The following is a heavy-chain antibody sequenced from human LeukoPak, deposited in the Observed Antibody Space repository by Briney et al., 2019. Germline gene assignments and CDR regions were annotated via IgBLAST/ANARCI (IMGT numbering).Heavy chain of an antibody. D-gene: IGHD2-15*01. J-gene: IGHJ5*02. Sequence: SETLSLTCAVYGGSFSGYYWSSIPQPPGKGLEWIWEINHSGSTNYNPSPKSRVTISVDTSKNQFSLKLSSVTAADTAVYYCAREGPVLVVPRVRGFDLWGQGTLVTVSS. CDR1: GGSFSGYY. CDR3: AREGPVLVVPRVRGFDL. CDR2: INHSGST. V-gene: IGHV4-34*01.